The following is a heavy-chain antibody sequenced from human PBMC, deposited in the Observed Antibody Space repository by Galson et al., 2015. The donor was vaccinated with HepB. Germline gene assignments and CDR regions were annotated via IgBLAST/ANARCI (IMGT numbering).Heavy chain of an antibody. CDR3: ARTGDWGLYFDY. V-gene: IGHV4-59*01. Sequence: QVQLQESGPGLVKPSETLSLTCTVSGGSISSYYWSWIRQPPGKELEWIGYIYYSGSTNYNPSLKSRVTISVDTSKNQFSLKLSSVTAADTAVYYCARTGDWGLYFDYWGQGTLVTVSS. J-gene: IGHJ4*02. CDR2: IYYSGST. D-gene: IGHD7-27*01. CDR1: GGSISSYY.